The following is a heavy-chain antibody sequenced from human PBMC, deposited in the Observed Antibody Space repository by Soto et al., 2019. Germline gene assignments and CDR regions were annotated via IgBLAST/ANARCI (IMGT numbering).Heavy chain of an antibody. V-gene: IGHV1-69*13. Sequence: GASVKVSCKASGGTFSSYAISWVRQAPGQGLEWMGGIIPIFGTANYAQKFQGRVTITADESTSTAYMELSSLRSEDTAVYYCAIEFYGGLWFGELFVGIPSSHYYYGMDVWGQGTTVTVSS. CDR3: AIEFYGGLWFGELFVGIPSSHYYYGMDV. CDR1: GGTFSSYA. D-gene: IGHD3-10*01. J-gene: IGHJ6*02. CDR2: IIPIFGTA.